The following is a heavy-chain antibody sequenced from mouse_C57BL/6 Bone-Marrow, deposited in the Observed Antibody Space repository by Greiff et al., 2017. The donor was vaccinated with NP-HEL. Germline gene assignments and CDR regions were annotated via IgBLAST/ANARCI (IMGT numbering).Heavy chain of an antibody. CDR2: ISSGGDYI. V-gene: IGHV5-9-1*02. CDR1: GFTFSSYA. D-gene: IGHD2-4*01. J-gene: IGHJ3*01. CDR3: TRIYYDYDKGGAWFAY. Sequence: EVQRVESGEGLVKPGGSLKLSCAASGFTFSSYAMSWVRQTPEKRLEWVAYISSGGDYIYYADTVKGRFTISRDNARNTLYLQMSSLKSEDTAMYYCTRIYYDYDKGGAWFAYWGQGTLVTVSA.